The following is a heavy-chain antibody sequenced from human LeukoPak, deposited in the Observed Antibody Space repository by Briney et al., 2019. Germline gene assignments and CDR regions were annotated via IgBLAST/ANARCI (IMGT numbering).Heavy chain of an antibody. CDR3: ARSGAGGGAFDI. D-gene: IGHD3-10*01. CDR2: ISSSSSYI. V-gene: IGHV3-21*06. Sequence: GGSLGLSCAASGFTFSSYSMNWVRQAPGKGLEWVSSISSSSSYIYYADSVKGRFTISRDNAKNSLYLQMNSLRAEDTAVYYCARSGAGGGAFDIWGQGTMVTVSS. J-gene: IGHJ3*02. CDR1: GFTFSSYS.